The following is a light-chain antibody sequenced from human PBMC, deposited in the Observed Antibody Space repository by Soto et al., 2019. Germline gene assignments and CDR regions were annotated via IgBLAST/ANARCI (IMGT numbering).Light chain of an antibody. CDR2: EVS. J-gene: IGLJ7*01. CDR1: SSDVGGYNY. CDR3: SSYTSTSTPCV. V-gene: IGLV2-14*01. Sequence: QPASVSGSPGQSITISCTGTSSDVGGYNYVSWYQLHPGKAPKLIIYEVSHRPSGASNHFSGYKSGNTASLTISGLQAEDEADYYCSSYTSTSTPCVFGTGTQLTVL.